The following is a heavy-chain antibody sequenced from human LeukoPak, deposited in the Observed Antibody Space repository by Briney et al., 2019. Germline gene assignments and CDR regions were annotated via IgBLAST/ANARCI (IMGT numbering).Heavy chain of an antibody. CDR3: TTEQQTGHYYDSSGYYAYAFDI. Sequence: GASVKVSCKASGYTFTGYYMHWVRQAPGQGLEWMGWINPNSGGTNYAQKFQGRVTMTRDTSISTAYMELSRLRSDDTAVYYCTTEQQTGHYYDSSGYYAYAFDIWGQGTMVTVSS. CDR1: GYTFTGYY. D-gene: IGHD3-22*01. J-gene: IGHJ3*02. V-gene: IGHV1-2*02. CDR2: INPNSGGT.